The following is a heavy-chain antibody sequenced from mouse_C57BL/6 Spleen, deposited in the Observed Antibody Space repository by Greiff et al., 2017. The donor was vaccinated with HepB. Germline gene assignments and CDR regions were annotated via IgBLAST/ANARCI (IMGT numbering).Heavy chain of an antibody. D-gene: IGHD2-3*01. V-gene: IGHV1-64*01. CDR1: GYTFTSYW. J-gene: IGHJ2*01. CDR3: ARDYDGYYVPFDY. Sequence: QVQLQQPGAELVKPGASVKLSCKASGYTFTSYWMHWVKQRPGQGLEWIGMIHPNSGSTNYNEKFKSKATLTVDKSSSTAYMQLSSLTSEDSAVYYCARDYDGYYVPFDYWGQGTTLTVSS. CDR2: IHPNSGST.